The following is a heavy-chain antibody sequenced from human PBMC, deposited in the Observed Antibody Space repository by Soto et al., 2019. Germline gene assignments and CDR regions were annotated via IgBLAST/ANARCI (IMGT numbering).Heavy chain of an antibody. CDR3: ARGHHGLEI. CDR2: ISSDSSDI. Sequence: GGSLRLSCRASGLTLSDFYMSWVRQTPGKGPEWLSYISSDSSDIFYADSVKGRFTISRDNAQNSLYLQMNGLRDDDTAVYFCARGHHGLEIWGKGTTVTVSS. J-gene: IGHJ6*04. V-gene: IGHV3-11*01. CDR1: GLTLSDFY.